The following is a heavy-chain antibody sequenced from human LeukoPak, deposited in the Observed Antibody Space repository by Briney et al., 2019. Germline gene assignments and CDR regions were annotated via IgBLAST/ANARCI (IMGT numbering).Heavy chain of an antibody. V-gene: IGHV4-34*01. D-gene: IGHD1-26*01. CDR1: GVSFSGYY. CDR2: INHSGST. CDR3: AREAYSGSLDY. J-gene: IGHJ4*02. Sequence: SETLSLTCAVYGVSFSGYYWSWIRQPPGKGLEWIGEINHSGSTNYNPSLKGRVTISVDTSKNQFSLKLSSVTAADTAVYYCAREAYSGSLDYWGQGTLVTVSS.